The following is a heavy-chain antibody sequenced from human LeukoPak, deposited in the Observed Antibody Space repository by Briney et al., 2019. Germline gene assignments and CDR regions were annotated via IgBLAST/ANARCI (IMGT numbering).Heavy chain of an antibody. J-gene: IGHJ4*02. Sequence: GGSLRLSCAASGFTVSSYGMHWVRQAPGKGLEWVAVISYDGSNKYYADSVKGRFTISRDNSKNTLYLQMNSLRAEDTAVYYCAKEQFDYWGQGTLVTVSS. CDR3: AKEQFDY. V-gene: IGHV3-30*18. CDR1: GFTVSSYG. CDR2: ISYDGSNK.